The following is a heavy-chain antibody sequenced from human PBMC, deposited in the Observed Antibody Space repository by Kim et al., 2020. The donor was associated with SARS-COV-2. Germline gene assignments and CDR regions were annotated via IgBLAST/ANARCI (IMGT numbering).Heavy chain of an antibody. J-gene: IGHJ6*02. V-gene: IGHV5-10-1*01. CDR2: IDPSDSYT. CDR1: GYSFTSYW. D-gene: IGHD3-3*01. Sequence: GASLQISCKGSGYSFTSYWISWVRQMPGKGLEWMGRIDPSDSYTNYSPSFQGHVTISADKSISTAYLQWSSLKASDTAMYYCARRKVLSGVVITYNYYYYGMDVWGQGTTVTVSS. CDR3: ARRKVLSGVVITYNYYYYGMDV.